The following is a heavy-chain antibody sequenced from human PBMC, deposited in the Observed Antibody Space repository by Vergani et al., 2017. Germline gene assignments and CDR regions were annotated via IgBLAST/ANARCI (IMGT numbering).Heavy chain of an antibody. Sequence: EVQLLESGGGLVQPGGSLRLSCEALGSTFSSYAMSWVRTAPGKGLEWVSAISGSVGSTYYADSVKGRFTISRDNSKNTLYLQMNSLRAEDTAVYYCAKDLSSSWLNKYYYYGMDVWGQGTTVTVSS. V-gene: IGHV3-23*01. J-gene: IGHJ6*02. CDR1: GSTFSSYA. CDR2: ISGSVGST. D-gene: IGHD6-13*01. CDR3: AKDLSSSWLNKYYYYGMDV.